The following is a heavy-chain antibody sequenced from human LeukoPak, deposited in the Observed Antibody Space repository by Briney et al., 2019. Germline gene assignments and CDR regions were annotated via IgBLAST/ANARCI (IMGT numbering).Heavy chain of an antibody. CDR2: IYYSGST. CDR3: ARSADQWLVRVSWFDP. J-gene: IGHJ5*02. Sequence: SETLSLTCAVYGGSFSGYYWSWIRQPPGKGLEWIGYIYYSGSTNYNPSLKSRVTISVDTSKNQFSLKLSSVTAADTAVYYCARSADQWLVRVSWFDPWGQGTLVTVSS. CDR1: GGSFSGYY. V-gene: IGHV4-59*01. D-gene: IGHD6-19*01.